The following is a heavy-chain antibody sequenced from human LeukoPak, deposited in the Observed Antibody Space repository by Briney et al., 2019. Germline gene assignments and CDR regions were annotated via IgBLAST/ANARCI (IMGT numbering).Heavy chain of an antibody. CDR2: IYSSGST. CDR1: GGSISDYY. D-gene: IGHD3-3*01. J-gene: IGHJ4*02. V-gene: IGHV4-59*01. Sequence: SETLSLTCTVSGGSISDYYWNWIRQPPGKGLEWIGYIYSSGSTNYNPSLKSRVTMSVDTSKNQFSLKLTSVTAADTAVYYCVRAFWSGYYYVFDYWGQGTLVTVSS. CDR3: VRAFWSGYYYVFDY.